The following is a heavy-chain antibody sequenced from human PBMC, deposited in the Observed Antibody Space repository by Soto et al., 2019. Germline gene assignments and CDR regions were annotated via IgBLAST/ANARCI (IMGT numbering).Heavy chain of an antibody. CDR1: GCSISSYY. J-gene: IGHJ4*02. Sequence: PSEILSLTCTVSGCSISSYYWSWIRQPPGKGLEWIGYIYYSGSTNYNPSLKSRVTISVDTSKNQFSLKLSSVTAADTAVYYCASGNEPLLTGPYSWGQGTLVTVS. D-gene: IGHD3-9*01. CDR2: IYYSGST. CDR3: ASGNEPLLTGPYS. V-gene: IGHV4-59*01.